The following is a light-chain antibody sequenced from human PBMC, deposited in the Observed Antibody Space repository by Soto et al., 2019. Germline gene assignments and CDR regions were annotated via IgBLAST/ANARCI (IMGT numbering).Light chain of an antibody. J-gene: IGKJ1*01. CDR2: EAT. Sequence: DIQMTQSPSTLSASVGDSVTLTCRASRTINSWLAWYQQKPGKAPKLLIYEATSLESEVPSRFRGSGSGTEFTLTISGLQPDDFATYSCQQYISYPWTFGQGTKVEIK. CDR3: QQYISYPWT. CDR1: RTINSW. V-gene: IGKV1-5*03.